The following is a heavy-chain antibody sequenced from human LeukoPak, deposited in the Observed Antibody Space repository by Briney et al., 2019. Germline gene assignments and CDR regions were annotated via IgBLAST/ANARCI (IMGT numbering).Heavy chain of an antibody. CDR1: GFTFSAYG. CDR2: IRHDGRDK. V-gene: IGHV3-30*02. D-gene: IGHD1-20*01. J-gene: IGHJ4*02. Sequence: GGSLRLSCAGSGFTFSAYGMHWVRQAPAKGLEWVAFIRHDGRDKFYADSVKGRFTISRDNSRKTVYVQMNSLRAEDTAVYYCAKMEYNWHFFDYWGQGTPVTVSS. CDR3: AKMEYNWHFFDY.